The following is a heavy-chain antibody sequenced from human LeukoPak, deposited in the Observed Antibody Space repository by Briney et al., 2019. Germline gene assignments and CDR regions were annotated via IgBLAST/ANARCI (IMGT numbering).Heavy chain of an antibody. V-gene: IGHV3-23*01. CDR3: AKVVGWFDP. CDR1: GFTFSSYA. J-gene: IGHJ5*02. CDR2: TSGSGNST. D-gene: IGHD2-2*01. Sequence: GGSLRLSCAVSGFTFSSYAMSWVRQAPGTGLEWVSATSGSGNSTYYADSVKGRFTISRDNSKNALYLQMNRLRAEDTAVYYCAKVVGWFDPWGQGTLVTVSS.